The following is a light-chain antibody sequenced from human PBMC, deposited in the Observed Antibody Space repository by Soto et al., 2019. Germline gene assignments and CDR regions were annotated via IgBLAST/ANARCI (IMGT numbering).Light chain of an antibody. CDR1: NSGSKS. CDR2: YDS. Sequence: SYELTQPPSVSVAPGKTARITCGGNNSGSKSVHWYQQKPGQAPVLVIYYDSDRPSGIPERFSGSNSGNTATLTISRVEAGDEADYYCQVWDSSSDHHWVFGGGTKVTVL. V-gene: IGLV3-21*04. CDR3: QVWDSSSDHHWV. J-gene: IGLJ3*02.